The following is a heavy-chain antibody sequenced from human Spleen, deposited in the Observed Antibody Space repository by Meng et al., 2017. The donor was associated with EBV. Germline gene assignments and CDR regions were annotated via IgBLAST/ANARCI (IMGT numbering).Heavy chain of an antibody. V-gene: IGHV4-39*01. CDR1: GDSISSFYY. Sequence: SGPGQVKPSEPLSPTCPVSGDSISSFYYWGWIRQPPGRGLEWIGSVHYTGSTYYSPSLKSRVTVSVDTSKNQFSLRLTSVTAADTAVYYCARPFPSWQSPRLDPFGAWGQGTLVTVSS. D-gene: IGHD6-19*01. CDR2: VHYTGST. J-gene: IGHJ5*02. CDR3: ARPFPSWQSPRLDPFGA.